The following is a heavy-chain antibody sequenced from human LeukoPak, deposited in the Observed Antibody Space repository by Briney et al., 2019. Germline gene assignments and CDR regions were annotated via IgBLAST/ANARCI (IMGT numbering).Heavy chain of an antibody. CDR3: AASVSGMVPFDN. CDR2: ISTSGSST. Sequence: PGRSLRLPCAASGLTFNDYYMTWIRQAPGKGLQWLAYISTSGSSTYYADSVKGRFTISRDNGKNSLFLQMNSLGPEDTAVYYCAASVSGMVPFDNWGQGTLVTVSS. D-gene: IGHD3-10*01. J-gene: IGHJ4*02. V-gene: IGHV3-11*01. CDR1: GLTFNDYY.